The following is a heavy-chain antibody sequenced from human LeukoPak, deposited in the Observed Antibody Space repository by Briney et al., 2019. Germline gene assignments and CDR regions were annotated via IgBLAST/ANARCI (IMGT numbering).Heavy chain of an antibody. CDR2: ISGSGRLT. CDR3: AAPSSKTMIVIG. Sequence: GGSLRLSCAASGFTFSSYPISWVRQAPGKGLEWVSAISGSGRLTYFAESVKGRFAISRDNSNTTVYLHMNSLNVEDTAIYYCAAPSSKTMIVIGWGRGTLVTVSS. J-gene: IGHJ4*02. D-gene: IGHD3-22*01. CDR1: GFTFSSYP. V-gene: IGHV3-23*01.